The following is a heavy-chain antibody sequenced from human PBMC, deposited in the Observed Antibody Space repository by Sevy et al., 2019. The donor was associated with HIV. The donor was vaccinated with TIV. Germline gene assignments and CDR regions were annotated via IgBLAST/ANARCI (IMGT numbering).Heavy chain of an antibody. CDR3: AKDRSARQWLPGLHDY. CDR2: ISGSGGST. D-gene: IGHD3-22*01. CDR1: GFTFSSYA. Sequence: GGSLRLSCAASGFTFSSYAMSWVRQAPGKGLEWVSAISGSGGSTYYADSVKGRFTISRDNSKNTLYLQMNSLRAEDTAVYYCAKDRSARQWLPGLHDYWGQGTLVTVSS. J-gene: IGHJ4*02. V-gene: IGHV3-23*01.